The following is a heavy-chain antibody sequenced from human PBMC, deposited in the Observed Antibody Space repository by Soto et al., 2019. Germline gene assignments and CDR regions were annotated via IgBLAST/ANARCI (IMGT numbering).Heavy chain of an antibody. V-gene: IGHV1-46*01. J-gene: IGHJ4*02. CDR3: ARSPYSSGYYYAIDY. CDR1: GYTLIMYY. D-gene: IGHD3-22*01. CDR2: IKPSGGST. Sequence: SPVKVSCKASGYTLIMYYIHFMLQDPVQGLEWMGIIKPSGGSTTYAQKLQGRVNMTRDTSTSTVYMDLNSLRSEDTAVYYCARSPYSSGYYYAIDYWGKGTQVTVSS.